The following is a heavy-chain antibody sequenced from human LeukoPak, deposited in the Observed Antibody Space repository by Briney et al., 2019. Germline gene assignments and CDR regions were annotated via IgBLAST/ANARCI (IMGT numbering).Heavy chain of an antibody. CDR2: ISESGTST. Sequence: GGSLRLSCAASGFTFSNFVMTWVRQAPGKGLEWISAISESGTSTYYADSVKGRFTISRDNSKNTLCLQMNSLRAEDSAIYYCAKGGDSCYSHYYMDVWGKGTTVTVSS. CDR3: AKGGDSCYSHYYMDV. J-gene: IGHJ6*03. CDR1: GFTFSNFV. D-gene: IGHD2-21*02. V-gene: IGHV3-23*01.